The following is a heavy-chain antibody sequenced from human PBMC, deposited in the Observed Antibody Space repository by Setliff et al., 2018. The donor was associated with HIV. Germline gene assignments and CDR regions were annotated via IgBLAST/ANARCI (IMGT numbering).Heavy chain of an antibody. J-gene: IGHJ6*03. V-gene: IGHV4-34*01. D-gene: IGHD3-3*02. Sequence: SETLSLTCAVYGGSVSGDYWTWIRHPPGKGLEWIGEINHSGSTNYNPSLKSRVSMSVDTSKNQFSLRLSSVTAADTAVFYCARASTGYGSIWYRNGLTYYNYMDVWGRGTKVTVSS. CDR3: ARASTGYGSIWYRNGLTYYNYMDV. CDR2: INHSGST. CDR1: GGSVSGDY.